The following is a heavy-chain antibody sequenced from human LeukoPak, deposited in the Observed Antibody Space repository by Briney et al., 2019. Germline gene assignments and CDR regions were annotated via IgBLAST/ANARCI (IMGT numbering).Heavy chain of an antibody. CDR1: GVSFSGYY. CDR3: ARGYDSLWFDP. D-gene: IGHD3-22*01. CDR2: INHSGST. V-gene: IGHV4-34*01. J-gene: IGHJ5*02. Sequence: SETLALTCAVYGVSFSGYYWSWIRQPPGKGLEWIGEINHSGSTNYNPSLKSRVTISVDTSKNQFSLKLSSVTAADTAVYYCARGYDSLWFDPWGQGTLVTVSS.